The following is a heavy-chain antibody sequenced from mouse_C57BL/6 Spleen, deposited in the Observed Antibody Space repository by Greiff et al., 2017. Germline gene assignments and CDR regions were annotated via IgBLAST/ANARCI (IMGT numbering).Heavy chain of an antibody. CDR1: GYTFTSYW. Sequence: VQLQQPGAELVKPGASVKLSCKASGYTFTSYWMQWVKQRPGQGLEWIGEIDPSDSYTNYHQKFKGKATLTVDTSASTAYLQLSSLTSEDSAVCYCAIRGWFRRREDYGYWGKGTTLSVSS. D-gene: IGHD2-2*01. CDR3: AIRGWFRRREDYGY. J-gene: IGHJ2*01. V-gene: IGHV1-50*01. CDR2: IDPSDSYT.